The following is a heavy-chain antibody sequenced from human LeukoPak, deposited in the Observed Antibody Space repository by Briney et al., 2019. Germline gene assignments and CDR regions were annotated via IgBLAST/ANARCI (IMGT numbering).Heavy chain of an antibody. V-gene: IGHV3-21*01. CDR2: ISSSSSYI. CDR1: GFTFSSYS. Sequence: GGSLRLSCAASGFTFSSYSMNWVRQAPGKGLEWVSSISSSSSYIYYADSVKGRFTISRDNAKKSLYLQMGSLRAEDTAVYYCARVYSSSWYSGYLYMDVWGKGTTVTVSS. D-gene: IGHD6-13*01. J-gene: IGHJ6*03. CDR3: ARVYSSSWYSGYLYMDV.